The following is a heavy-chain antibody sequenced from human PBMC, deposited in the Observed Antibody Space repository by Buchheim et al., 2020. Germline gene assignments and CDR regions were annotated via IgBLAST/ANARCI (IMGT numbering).Heavy chain of an antibody. CDR3: ARTVDTSMTNYYMDV. D-gene: IGHD5-18*01. V-gene: IGHV2-70*17. Sequence: QVTLRESGPALVKPTQTLTLTCTFSGFSLSTSGMCVSWIRQPPGKALEWLARIDWDYDKFYSSSLETRLTISKDTSKNLVVLTMTNMDPVDTATFYCARTVDTSMTNYYMDVWGTGTT. J-gene: IGHJ6*03. CDR2: IDWDYDK. CDR1: GFSLSTSGMC.